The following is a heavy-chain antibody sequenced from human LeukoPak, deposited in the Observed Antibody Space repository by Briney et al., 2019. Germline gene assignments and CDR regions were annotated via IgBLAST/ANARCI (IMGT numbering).Heavy chain of an antibody. CDR2: IYSGGYT. J-gene: IGHJ6*03. V-gene: IGHV3-66*02. CDR1: GFSVSSSY. D-gene: IGHD1-26*01. CDR3: ARVSGELLSSYYFYMDV. Sequence: PVGSLSLSCAAPGFSVSSSYMNCVRQAPAKGLEWVSIIYSGGYTYYADSVKGRFTISRDSSKNTLYLQMVSLRVEDTAVYYCARVSGELLSSYYFYMDVWGKGTTVTVSS.